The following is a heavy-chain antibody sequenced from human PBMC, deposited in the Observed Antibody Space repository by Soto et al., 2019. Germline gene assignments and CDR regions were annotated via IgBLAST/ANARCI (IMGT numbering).Heavy chain of an antibody. V-gene: IGHV4-59*01. CDR2: IYYSGST. Sequence: TLSLTCTVSGGSISSYYWSWIRQPPGKGLEWIGYIYYSGSTNYNPSLKSQITISVDTSKNKFSLKLSSVTAADTAVYFCARESPGAGYFDYWGQGTLVTVSS. CDR1: GGSISSYY. J-gene: IGHJ4*02. CDR3: ARESPGAGYFDY. D-gene: IGHD6-13*01.